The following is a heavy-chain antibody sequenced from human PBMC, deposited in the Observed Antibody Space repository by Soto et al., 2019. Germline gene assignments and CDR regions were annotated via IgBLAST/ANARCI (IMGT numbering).Heavy chain of an antibody. CDR1: GYTFTSYG. D-gene: IGHD6-19*01. V-gene: IGHV1-18*01. J-gene: IGHJ3*02. CDR2: ISAYNGNT. Sequence: QVQLVQSGAEVKKPGASVKVSCKASGYTFTSYGISWVRPAPGQGLEWMGWISAYNGNTNDARKLQGRDTMTTDTSTSTAYMELRSLSCDETAVYCCARDVAVAVSFDIWGQGTMVTVSS. CDR3: ARDVAVAVSFDI.